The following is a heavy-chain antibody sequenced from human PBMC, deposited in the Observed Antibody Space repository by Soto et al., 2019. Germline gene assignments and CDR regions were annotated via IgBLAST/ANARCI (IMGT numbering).Heavy chain of an antibody. V-gene: IGHV1-69*06. CDR1: GGTFSSYA. J-gene: IGHJ6*02. CDR2: IIPIFGTA. CDR3: ARVYGSWSPMDGMDV. D-gene: IGHD3-10*01. Sequence: GASVKVSCKASGGTFSSYAISWVRQAPGQGLEWMGGIIPIFGTANYAQKFQGRVTITAEKSTSTAYMALSSLRSEDTAVYYCARVYGSWSPMDGMDVWVQGTPVTVFS.